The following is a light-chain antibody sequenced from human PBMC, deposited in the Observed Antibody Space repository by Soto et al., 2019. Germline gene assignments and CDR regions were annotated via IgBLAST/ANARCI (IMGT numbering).Light chain of an antibody. Sequence: EVVRTHSPPPLPVTFGQPASIPCGSSQTPAKGVGNTYLNWYHQRRGQSQSRLIYKVSNRHSGVPDRFSGSGSGTDFTLKISRVEAEDVGVYFCMQATHWPPMYTFGQGTNLEIK. CDR3: MQATHWPPMYT. J-gene: IGKJ2*01. V-gene: IGKV2-30*01. CDR1: QTPAKGVGNTY. CDR2: KVS.